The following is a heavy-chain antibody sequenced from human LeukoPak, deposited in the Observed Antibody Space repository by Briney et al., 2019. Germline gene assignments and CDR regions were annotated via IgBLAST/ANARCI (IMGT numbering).Heavy chain of an antibody. V-gene: IGHV4-34*01. CDR1: GGSFSGYY. D-gene: IGHD2-2*01. Sequence: SETLSLTCAVYGGSFSGYYWSWIRQPPGEGLEWIGEINHSGSTNYNPSLKSRVTISVDTSKNQFSLKLSSVTAADTAVYYCARLPYYADDYWGQGTLVTVSS. CDR2: INHSGST. J-gene: IGHJ4*02. CDR3: ARLPYYADDY.